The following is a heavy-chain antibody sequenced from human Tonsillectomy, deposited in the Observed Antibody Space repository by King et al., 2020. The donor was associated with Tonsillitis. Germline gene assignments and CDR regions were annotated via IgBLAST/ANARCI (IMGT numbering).Heavy chain of an antibody. CDR2: IYYSGST. D-gene: IGHD3-22*01. CDR1: GGSISSYY. CDR3: APGYDSYNWFDP. V-gene: IGHV4-59*12. J-gene: IGHJ5*02. Sequence: QLQESGPGLVKPSETLSLTCTVSGGSISSYYWSWIRQPPGKGLEWIGYIYYSGSTNYNPSLKSRVTISVDTSKNQFSLKLSSVTAADTAVYYCAPGYDSYNWFDPWGQGTLVTVSS.